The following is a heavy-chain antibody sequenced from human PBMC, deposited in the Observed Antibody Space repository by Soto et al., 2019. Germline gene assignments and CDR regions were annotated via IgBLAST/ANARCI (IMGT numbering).Heavy chain of an antibody. CDR1: GFTFSSYD. CDR2: IGTAGDT. D-gene: IGHD3-3*01. J-gene: IGHJ6*02. CDR3: ARWESGYLPYYYYGMDV. V-gene: IGHV3-13*01. Sequence: GGSLRLSCAASGFTFSSYDMHWVRQATGKGLEWVSAIGTAGDTYYPGSVKGRFTISRENAKNSLYLQMNSLRAEDTAVYYCARWESGYLPYYYYGMDVWGQGTTVTVSS.